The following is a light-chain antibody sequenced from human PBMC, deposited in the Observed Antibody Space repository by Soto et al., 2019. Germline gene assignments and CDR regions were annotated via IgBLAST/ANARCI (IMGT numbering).Light chain of an antibody. V-gene: IGLV2-14*01. CDR3: SSYTSSSTLV. CDR2: EVS. CDR1: SSDVGGYNY. J-gene: IGLJ2*01. Sequence: QSALTQPASVSGSPGQSITISCTGTSSDVGGYNYVSWYQQHPGKAPKLMIYEVSNRTSGVSNRFSGSKSGNTASLTISGLHAEDEADYYCSSYTSSSTLVFGGGTQLTVL.